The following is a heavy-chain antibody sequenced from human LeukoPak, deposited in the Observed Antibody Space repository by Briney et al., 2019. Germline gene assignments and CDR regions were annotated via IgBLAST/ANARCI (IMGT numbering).Heavy chain of an antibody. CDR3: ARDWGTGEVDP. J-gene: IGHJ5*02. D-gene: IGHD1-1*01. V-gene: IGHV1-18*01. CDR2: VSAYNGDR. CDR1: GYTFTDFG. Sequence: EASVKVSCKASGYTFTDFGISWVRQAPGQGPEWMGWVSAYNGDRKYAQKLQGRVTMTRDTSISTAYMELSRLRSDDTAVYYCARDWGTGEVDPWGQGTLVTVSS.